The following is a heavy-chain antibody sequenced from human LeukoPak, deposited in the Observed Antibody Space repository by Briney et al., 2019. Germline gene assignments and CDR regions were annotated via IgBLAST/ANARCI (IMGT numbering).Heavy chain of an antibody. CDR2: ISWNSGSI. CDR1: GFTFDDYA. J-gene: IGHJ3*02. CDR3: AKRTFTDAFDI. D-gene: IGHD3-16*01. V-gene: IGHV3-9*01. Sequence: GGSLRLSCAASGFTFDDYAMHWVRQAPGKGLEWVSGISWNSGSIGYADSVKGRFTISRDNSKNTLYLQMNSLRADDTAVYYCAKRTFTDAFDIWGQGTMVTVSS.